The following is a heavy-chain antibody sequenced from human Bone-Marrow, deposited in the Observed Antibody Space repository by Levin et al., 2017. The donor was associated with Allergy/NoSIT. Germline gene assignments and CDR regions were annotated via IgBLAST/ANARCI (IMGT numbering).Heavy chain of an antibody. D-gene: IGHD3-22*01. Sequence: GESLKISCTVSGFRFSDYSIYWVRQAPGKGLEWISSISSDSSDLYYADAVKGRFTISRDNAKNSLNLQVSSLRAEDTAVYHCVRGMIGDVRVAHKEAFDIWGQGTMVTVSS. V-gene: IGHV3-21*01. CDR3: VRGMIGDVRVAHKEAFDI. CDR1: GFRFSDYS. CDR2: ISSDSSDL. J-gene: IGHJ3*02.